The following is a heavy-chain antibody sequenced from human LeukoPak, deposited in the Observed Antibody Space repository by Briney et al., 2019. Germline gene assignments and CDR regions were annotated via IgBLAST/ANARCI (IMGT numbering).Heavy chain of an antibody. Sequence: GGSLRLSCAASGFRFSNAWMTWVRQAPGKGLEWVGRIKSKGDGGTTDYAAPVKVRFTISRDDSKNTLYLQMSSLKSEDTAVYYCVKYYDILTGYWTPWGQGTLVTVSS. V-gene: IGHV3-15*01. CDR2: IKSKGDGGTT. CDR1: GFRFSNAW. CDR3: VKYYDILTGYWTP. J-gene: IGHJ4*02. D-gene: IGHD3-9*01.